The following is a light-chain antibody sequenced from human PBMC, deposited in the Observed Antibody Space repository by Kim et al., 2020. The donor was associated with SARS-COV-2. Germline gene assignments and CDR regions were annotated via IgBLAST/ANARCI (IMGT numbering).Light chain of an antibody. CDR3: MQGTNRPPLT. J-gene: IGKJ4*01. CDR1: QRLVYSDGNTS. CDR2: KVS. V-gene: IGKV2-30*01. Sequence: ASFSCRSSQRLVYSDGNTSLIWFQQRQGQSPRSLLYKVSTRDSGGPDRFSGSGSGADFTMKISRVEAQDVWVSYCMQGTNRPPLTFGGGTKVDIK.